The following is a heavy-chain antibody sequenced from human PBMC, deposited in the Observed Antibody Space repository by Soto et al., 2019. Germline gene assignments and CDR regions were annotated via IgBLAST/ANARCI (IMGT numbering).Heavy chain of an antibody. V-gene: IGHV3-48*02. CDR3: ARVLHDYGSGSEKIDRNYYMDV. CDR1: GFSFSTHA. Sequence: GGSLRLSCAASGFSFSTHAMIWVRQAPGKGREWVAYISSSGMTIYYADSVKGRFTISRNNAENSLYLQMHSLRDEDTAVYYCARVLHDYGSGSEKIDRNYYMDVWGKGTTVTVSS. D-gene: IGHD3-10*01. CDR2: ISSSGMTI. J-gene: IGHJ6*03.